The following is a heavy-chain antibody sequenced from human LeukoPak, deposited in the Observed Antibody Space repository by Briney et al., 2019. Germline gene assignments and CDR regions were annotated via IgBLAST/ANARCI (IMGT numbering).Heavy chain of an antibody. CDR3: VRDPLPHYYSSGSYRPSSGVDV. Sequence: PGGSLRLSCAASGYTFDDYGMSWVRRPPGKGLEWVSALNWSGSSTGHADSVKGRFTISRDNAKNSLYLQMDSLRAEDTALYYCVRDPLPHYYSSGSYRPSSGVDVWGQGTTVTASS. CDR1: GYTFDDYG. V-gene: IGHV3-20*04. J-gene: IGHJ6*02. D-gene: IGHD3-10*01. CDR2: LNWSGSST.